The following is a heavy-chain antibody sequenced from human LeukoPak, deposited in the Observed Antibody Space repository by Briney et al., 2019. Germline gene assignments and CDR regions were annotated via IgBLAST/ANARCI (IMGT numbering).Heavy chain of an antibody. CDR1: GYTFTRYG. J-gene: IGHJ4*02. CDR2: ISAYNGNT. CDR3: ARGRVGGIAANNYYFDY. D-gene: IGHD6-13*01. V-gene: IGHV1-18*01. Sequence: ASVKVSCKASGYTFTRYGISWVRQAPGQGLEWMGWISAYNGNTNYAQKLQGRVTMTTDTSTITAYLELRSLRPDDTAVYYCARGRVGGIAANNYYFDYWGQGTLVTVSS.